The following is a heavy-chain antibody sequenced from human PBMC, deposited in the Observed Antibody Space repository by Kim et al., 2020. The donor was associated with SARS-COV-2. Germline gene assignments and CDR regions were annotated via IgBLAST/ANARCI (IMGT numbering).Heavy chain of an antibody. Sequence: GGSLRLSCAASGFTFSSYSMNWVRQAPGKGLEWVSSISSSSSYIYYADSVKGRFTISRDNAKNSLYLQMNSLRAEDTAVYYCARGGSSSPLKNDYWGQGTLVTVSS. CDR1: GFTFSSYS. CDR3: ARGGSSSPLKNDY. D-gene: IGHD6-6*01. J-gene: IGHJ4*02. V-gene: IGHV3-21*01. CDR2: ISSSSSYI.